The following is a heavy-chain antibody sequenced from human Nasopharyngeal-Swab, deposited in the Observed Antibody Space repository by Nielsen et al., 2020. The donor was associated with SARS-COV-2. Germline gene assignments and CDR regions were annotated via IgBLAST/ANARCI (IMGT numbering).Heavy chain of an antibody. J-gene: IGHJ6*02. CDR3: ARVRYYYYGMDV. Sequence: WIRQPPGKGLEWVSVIYSGGSTYYADSVKGRFTISRDNSKNTLYLQMNSLRAEDTAVYYRARVRYYYYGMDVWGQGTTVTVSS. CDR2: IYSGGST. V-gene: IGHV3-53*01.